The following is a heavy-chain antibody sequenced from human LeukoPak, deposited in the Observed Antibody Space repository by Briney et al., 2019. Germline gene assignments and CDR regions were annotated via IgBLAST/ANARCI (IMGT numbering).Heavy chain of an antibody. D-gene: IGHD2-2*01. CDR3: ARDGGPGSSETFDY. CDR1: GFTFSSYW. V-gene: IGHV3-74*01. CDR2: INGDGRNI. Sequence: GSLRLSCVASGFTFSSYWMHWVRQDPRKGLVWVSRINGDGRNINYADSVRGRFTISRDNAKNSLYLQMNSLRAEDTAVYYCARDGGPGSSETFDYWGQGTLVTVSS. J-gene: IGHJ4*02.